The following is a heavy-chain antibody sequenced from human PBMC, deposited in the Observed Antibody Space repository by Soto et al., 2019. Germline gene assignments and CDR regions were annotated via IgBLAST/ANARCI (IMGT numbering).Heavy chain of an antibody. V-gene: IGHV4-39*01. Sequence: SETLSLTCTVSGGSISSSSYYWGWIRQPPGKGLEWIGSIYYSGSTYYNPSLKSRVTISVDTSKNQFSLKLSSVTAADTAVYYCASSYYYGSSGSQDAFDIWGQGTMVTVSS. D-gene: IGHD3-22*01. CDR1: GGSISSSSYY. J-gene: IGHJ3*02. CDR2: IYYSGST. CDR3: ASSYYYGSSGSQDAFDI.